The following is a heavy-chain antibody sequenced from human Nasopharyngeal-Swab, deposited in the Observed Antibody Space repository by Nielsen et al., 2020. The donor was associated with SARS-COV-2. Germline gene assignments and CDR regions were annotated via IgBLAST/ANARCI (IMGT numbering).Heavy chain of an antibody. CDR3: AREAGTTVTTYGGVPDY. J-gene: IGHJ4*02. CDR2: IWYDGGNK. D-gene: IGHD4-17*01. V-gene: IGHV3-33*01. Sequence: VRQAPGKGLEWVAVIWYDGGNKYYADSVKGRFTISRDNSKNTLYLQMNSLRAEDTAVYYCAREAGTTVTTYGGVPDYWGQGTLVTVSS.